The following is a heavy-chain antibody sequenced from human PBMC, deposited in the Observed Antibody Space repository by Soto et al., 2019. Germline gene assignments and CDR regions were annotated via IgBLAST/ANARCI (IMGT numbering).Heavy chain of an antibody. CDR2: IIPIFGTA. Sequence: QVQLVQSGAEVKKPGSSVKVSCKASGGTFSSYAISWVRQAPGQGLEWMGGIIPIFGTANYAQKFQGRVTLTADESTSTAYMELSSLRSEDTAVYYCARDAAVVVTATPSAANFRDGMDVCGQGTTVTVSS. J-gene: IGHJ6*02. D-gene: IGHD2-21*02. CDR3: ARDAAVVVTATPSAANFRDGMDV. V-gene: IGHV1-69*01. CDR1: GGTFSSYA.